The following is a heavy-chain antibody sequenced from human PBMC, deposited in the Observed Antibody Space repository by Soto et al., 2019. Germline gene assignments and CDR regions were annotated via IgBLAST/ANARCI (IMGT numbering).Heavy chain of an antibody. CDR2: ISSSGHST. D-gene: IGHD6-19*01. CDR1: GFTFSDLY. J-gene: IGHJ4*02. V-gene: IGHV3-11*05. Sequence: QVQLVESGGGLVKPGGSLRRSCAVSGFTFSDLYMSWIRQAPGKGLERVSYISSSGHSTQYADSVKGRLISSRDNAKNSLYLQMHSLRAEDTAVYNCARDRGAVAGQYFDYWGQGTLVTVSS. CDR3: ARDRGAVAGQYFDY.